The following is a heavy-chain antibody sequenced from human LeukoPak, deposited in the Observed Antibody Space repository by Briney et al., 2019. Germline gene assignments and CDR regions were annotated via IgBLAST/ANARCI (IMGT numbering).Heavy chain of an antibody. CDR3: VRDSRPGGAMGLYHNFDF. J-gene: IGHJ4*02. D-gene: IGHD3-16*01. CDR1: GFKFSDFW. CDR2: IKGDGSEE. V-gene: IGHV3-7*01. Sequence: GGSLRLSCAASGFKFSDFWMTWVRQTPGKGLEWVANIKGDGSEEYHVDSVKGRFTISRDNTKSSLFLQMNSLRGDDTAVYCCVRDSRPGGAMGLYHNFDFWGQGTLVTVSS.